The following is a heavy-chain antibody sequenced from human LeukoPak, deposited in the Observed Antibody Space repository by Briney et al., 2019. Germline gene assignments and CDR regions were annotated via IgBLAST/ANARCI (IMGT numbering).Heavy chain of an antibody. CDR2: IWYDGSNK. D-gene: IGHD6-13*01. J-gene: IGHJ4*02. CDR1: GFTFSSYG. V-gene: IGHV3-33*01. Sequence: GGSLRLSCAASGFTFSSYGMHWVRQAPGKGPEWVAVIWYDGSNKCYADSVKGRFTISRDNSKNTLYLQMNSLRAEDTAVYYCARDHSSSWYGALSYWGQGTLVTVSS. CDR3: ARDHSSSWYGALSY.